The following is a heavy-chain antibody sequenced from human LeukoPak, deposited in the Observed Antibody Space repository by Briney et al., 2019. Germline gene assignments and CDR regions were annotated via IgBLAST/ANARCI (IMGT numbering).Heavy chain of an antibody. D-gene: IGHD5-24*01. CDR1: GYTFTGYY. V-gene: IGHV1-2*02. CDR2: INPNSGGT. CDR3: ARVKKQRWRWLQLGY. J-gene: IGHJ4*02. Sequence: GASVKVSCKASGYTFTGYYMHWVRQAPGQGLEWMGWINPNSGGTNYAQKFQGRVTMTRDTSISTAYMELSRLRSDDTAVYYCARVKKQRWRWLQLGYWGQGTLVTVSS.